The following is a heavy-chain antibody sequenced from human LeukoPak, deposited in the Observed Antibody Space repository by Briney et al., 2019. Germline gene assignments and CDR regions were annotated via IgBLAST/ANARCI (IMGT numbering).Heavy chain of an antibody. CDR1: GFTFTTAW. V-gene: IGHV3-30-3*01. CDR2: ISYDGANK. D-gene: IGHD3-3*01. J-gene: IGHJ4*02. CDR3: ARGDYDFWSGYQDY. Sequence: SGGSLRLSCAASGFTFTTAWMSWVRQAPGKGLEWVAVISYDGANKYYPDSVKGRFTISRDNSKHTLYLQMNSLRAEDTAVYYCARGDYDFWSGYQDYWGQGTLVTVSS.